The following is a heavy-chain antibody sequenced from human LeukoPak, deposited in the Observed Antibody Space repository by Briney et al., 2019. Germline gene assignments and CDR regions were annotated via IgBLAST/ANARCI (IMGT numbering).Heavy chain of an antibody. V-gene: IGHV4-38-2*01. D-gene: IGHD4-17*01. J-gene: IGHJ4*02. CDR1: GYSIRSGDS. CDR3: ARNRSVTTTPGFDH. CDR2: IYHSGST. Sequence: SETLSLTCAVSGYSIRSGDSWGWIRQSPGKGLEWIGSIYHSGSTHYNPSLKSRVTISVDTSKNQLSLMLSSVTAADTAVYYCARNRSVTTTPGFDHWGQGTLVTVSS.